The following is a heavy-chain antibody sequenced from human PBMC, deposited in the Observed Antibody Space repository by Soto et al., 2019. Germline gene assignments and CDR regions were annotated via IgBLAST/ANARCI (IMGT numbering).Heavy chain of an antibody. CDR1: GLQFNNYG. D-gene: IGHD6-13*01. V-gene: IGHV3-23*01. Sequence: EVQLLESGGGLVQPGGSLRLSCAASGLQFNNYGMNWVRQAPGKGLEWVSGISAIGGSTYYTDSVKGRFIISRDNSKNTVFLQMNSLRADDTAIYYCAKRQQRRGVGYYYGMDVWGQGTTVTVSS. J-gene: IGHJ6*02. CDR2: ISAIGGST. CDR3: AKRQQRRGVGYYYGMDV.